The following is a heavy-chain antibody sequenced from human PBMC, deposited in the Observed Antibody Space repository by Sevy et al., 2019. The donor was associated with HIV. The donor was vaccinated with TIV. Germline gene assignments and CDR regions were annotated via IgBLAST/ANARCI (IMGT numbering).Heavy chain of an antibody. J-gene: IGHJ5*02. D-gene: IGHD3-3*01. Sequence: SETLSLTCAVSGGSISSGGYYWSWIRQRPGKGPEWMGYIYYSGKTYYNPSLTSLKSRITISLDTSANQFSLKLSSVTAADTAVYFCARSLTRIFGIPNWFDLWGQGTLVTVSS. V-gene: IGHV4-31*11. CDR1: GGSISSGGYY. CDR2: IYYSGKT. CDR3: ARSLTRIFGIPNWFDL.